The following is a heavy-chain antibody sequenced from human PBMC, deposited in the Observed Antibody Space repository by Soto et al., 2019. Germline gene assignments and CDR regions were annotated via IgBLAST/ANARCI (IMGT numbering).Heavy chain of an antibody. CDR2: IYHSGST. Sequence: QLQLQESGSGLVKPSQTLSLTCAVSGGSISSGGYSWSWIRQPPGKGLEWIGYIYHSGSTYYNPSLNSRVTISVDRSKNQFSLKLSSVTAADTAVYYCARGYSGYDHWPLDYWGQGTLVTVSS. D-gene: IGHD5-12*01. CDR1: GGSISSGGYS. J-gene: IGHJ4*02. CDR3: ARGYSGYDHWPLDY. V-gene: IGHV4-30-2*01.